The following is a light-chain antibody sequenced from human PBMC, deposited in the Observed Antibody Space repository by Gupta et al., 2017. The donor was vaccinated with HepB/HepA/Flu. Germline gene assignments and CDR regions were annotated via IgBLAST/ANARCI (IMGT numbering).Light chain of an antibody. Sequence: QSALTQPASVSGSPVPSITISCTGTSSDVGSYNLVSWYQQHPGKAHKLMIYEVSKRPAGVSNRFSGSKSGNTASLTISGLQAEDEADYYCCSDAGSSTLVFGGGTKLTVL. CDR3: CSDAGSSTLV. J-gene: IGLJ2*01. CDR1: SSDVGSYNL. CDR2: EVS. V-gene: IGLV2-23*02.